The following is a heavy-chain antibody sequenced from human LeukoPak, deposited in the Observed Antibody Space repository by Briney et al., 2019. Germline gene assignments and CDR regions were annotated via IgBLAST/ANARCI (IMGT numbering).Heavy chain of an antibody. J-gene: IGHJ4*02. V-gene: IGHV4-61*01. D-gene: IGHD3-10*01. CDR1: GGSVSSGSYY. CDR2: IYYSGST. Sequence: SETPSLTCTVSGGSVSSGSYYWSWIRQPPGKGLEWIGYIYYSGSTNYNPSLKSRVTISVDTSKNQFSLKLSSVTAADTAVYYCASIWGSGSYRNGVDYWGQGTLVTVSS. CDR3: ASIWGSGSYRNGVDY.